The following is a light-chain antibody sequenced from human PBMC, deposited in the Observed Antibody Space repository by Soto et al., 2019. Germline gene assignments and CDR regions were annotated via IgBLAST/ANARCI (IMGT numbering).Light chain of an antibody. Sequence: EIVLTQSPGTLSLSPGERATLSCRASQSVSSSYLAWYQQKPGQAPRLLIYGASSRATGIPDRFNGSGSGTDFTLTISRLEPEDFAVYYCQQYGSSPFTFGPGTIVDIK. CDR1: QSVSSSY. V-gene: IGKV3-20*01. CDR2: GAS. CDR3: QQYGSSPFT. J-gene: IGKJ3*01.